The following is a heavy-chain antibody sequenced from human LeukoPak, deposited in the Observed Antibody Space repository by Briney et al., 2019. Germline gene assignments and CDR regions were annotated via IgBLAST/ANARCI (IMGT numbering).Heavy chain of an antibody. D-gene: IGHD3-9*01. Sequence: SVKVSCKASGGTFSSYAISWVRQAPGQGLEWMGGIIPIFGTANYAQKFQGRVTITADKSTSTAYMELSSLRSEDTAVYYCARGNGGYFDPSPLTLDVWGKGTTVTVSS. CDR1: GGTFSSYA. CDR3: ARGNGGYFDPSPLTLDV. V-gene: IGHV1-69*06. CDR2: IIPIFGTA. J-gene: IGHJ6*04.